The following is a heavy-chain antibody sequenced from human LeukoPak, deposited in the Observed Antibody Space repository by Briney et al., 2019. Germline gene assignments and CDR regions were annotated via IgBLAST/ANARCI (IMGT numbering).Heavy chain of an antibody. Sequence: GGSLRLSCAASGFTVSSNYMSWVRQAPGKGLEWVSVIYSGGSTYYADSVKGRFTISRDNSKNTLYLQMNSLRAEDTAVYYCARQGYCSSTSCRYFDYWGQGTLVTVSS. V-gene: IGHV3-66*04. CDR3: ARQGYCSSTSCRYFDY. CDR2: IYSGGST. CDR1: GFTVSSNY. D-gene: IGHD2-2*01. J-gene: IGHJ4*02.